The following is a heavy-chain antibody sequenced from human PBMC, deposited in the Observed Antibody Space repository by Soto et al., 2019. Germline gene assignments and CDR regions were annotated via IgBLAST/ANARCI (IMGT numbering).Heavy chain of an antibody. CDR3: ASTPVTGRYSYYGMDA. D-gene: IGHD4-4*01. CDR1: SFYA. V-gene: IGHV1-69*01. CDR2: LIPVFDTP. J-gene: IGHJ6*02. Sequence: QVQPVQSGSEVKKPGSSVRVSCKTGSFYAVSWVRQAPGQGLEWMGGLIPVFDTPSYAQKFQGRVTQTAEESKSTAYMELSSLRSEDTALYYCASTPVTGRYSYYGMDAWDQGIAVTVSS.